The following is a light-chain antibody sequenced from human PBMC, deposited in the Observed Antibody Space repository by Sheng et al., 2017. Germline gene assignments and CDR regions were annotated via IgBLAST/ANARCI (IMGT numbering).Light chain of an antibody. V-gene: IGKV1-16*01. J-gene: IGKJ5*01. Sequence: TQLTQSPSSLSASVGDRVTITCRASQGIGKHLAWFQQKPGKAPKRLVYATSSLQSGVPSRISGSGSGTEFNFTISSLQPEDFASYFCQQYNGYPITFGQGTRLETK. CDR3: QQYNGYPIT. CDR1: QGIGKH. CDR2: ATS.